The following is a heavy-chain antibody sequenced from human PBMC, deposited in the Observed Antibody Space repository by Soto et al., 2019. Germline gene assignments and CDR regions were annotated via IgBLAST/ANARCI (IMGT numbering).Heavy chain of an antibody. V-gene: IGHV3-7*01. CDR3: ASFPFWGLYSSGKKGWFDP. J-gene: IGHJ5*02. CDR1: GFTFSSYW. CDR2: IKQDGSEK. D-gene: IGHD6-19*01. Sequence: EVQLVESGGGLVQPGGSLRLSCAASGFTFSSYWMSWVRQAPGKGLEWVANIKQDGSEKYYVDSVKGRFTISRDNAKNSLYLQMNSLRAEDTAVYYCASFPFWGLYSSGKKGWFDPWGQGTLVTVSS.